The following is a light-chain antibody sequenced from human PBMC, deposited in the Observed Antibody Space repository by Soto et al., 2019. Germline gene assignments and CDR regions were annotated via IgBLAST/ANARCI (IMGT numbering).Light chain of an antibody. CDR3: QHRSNWLGT. J-gene: IGKJ3*01. CDR2: DAS. V-gene: IGKV3-11*01. Sequence: EIVLTQSPATLSLSPGERATLSCRASQSVGGFLAWYQQRSGQTPRLLIYDASKRAPGIPARFRGSGSGTDFTLTISSLEPEDFAVYYCQHRSNWLGTFGPGTKVDIK. CDR1: QSVGGF.